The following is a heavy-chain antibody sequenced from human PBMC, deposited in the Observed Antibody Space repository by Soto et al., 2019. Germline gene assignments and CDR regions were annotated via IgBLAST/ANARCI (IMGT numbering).Heavy chain of an antibody. CDR1: GGSFSGYY. V-gene: IGHV4-34*01. Sequence: SETLSLTCAVYGGSFSGYYWSWIRQPPGKGLEWIGEINHSGSTNYNPSLKSRVTISVDTSKNQFSLKLSSVTAADTAVYYCARGNNWNDLRGWGQGTLVTVS. D-gene: IGHD1-20*01. CDR2: INHSGST. J-gene: IGHJ4*02. CDR3: ARGNNWNDLRG.